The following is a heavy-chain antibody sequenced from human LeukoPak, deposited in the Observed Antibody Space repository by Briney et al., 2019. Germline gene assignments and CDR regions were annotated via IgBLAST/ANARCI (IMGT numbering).Heavy chain of an antibody. CDR2: INPNSGGT. D-gene: IGHD3-22*01. Sequence: ASVKVSCKASGYTFTDYYMHWVRQAPGQGLEWMGWINPNSGGTNYAQKFQGRVTMTRDTSISTAYMELSRLRSDDTAVYYSARASYYYDSSGYPGYYFDYWGQGALVTVSS. CDR3: ARASYYYDSSGYPGYYFDY. J-gene: IGHJ4*02. CDR1: GYTFTDYY. V-gene: IGHV1-2*02.